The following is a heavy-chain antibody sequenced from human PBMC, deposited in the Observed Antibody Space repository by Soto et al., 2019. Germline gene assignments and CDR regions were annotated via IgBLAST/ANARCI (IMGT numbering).Heavy chain of an antibody. CDR3: AKDREEGYNFYYGMDV. CDR1: GASVNTYS. D-gene: IGHD3-10*01. CDR2: IYTSAST. J-gene: IGHJ6*02. Sequence: QVQLQESGPGLVKPSETLSLTCTVSGASVNTYSWSWIRQPAGKGLEWIGRIYTSASTNYSPSLKGRLTLSVDTSKNQVSLKLTSVTAADTAIYYCAKDREEGYNFYYGMDVWGQGTMVTVSS. V-gene: IGHV4-4*07.